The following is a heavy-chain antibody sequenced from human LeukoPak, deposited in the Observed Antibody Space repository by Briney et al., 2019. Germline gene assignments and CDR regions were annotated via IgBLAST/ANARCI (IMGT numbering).Heavy chain of an antibody. CDR2: IYYSGTT. J-gene: IGHJ4*02. CDR3: ARGGRGDRVDY. D-gene: IGHD3-16*01. Sequence: SETLSLICTVSGASIRSYFWSWIRQPPGKGLEWIGYIYYSGTTNHNPSLKSRVTISVDTSKNQFSLNLSSVTAADTAVYYCARGGRGDRVDYWGQGTLVTVSS. V-gene: IGHV4-59*01. CDR1: GASIRSYF.